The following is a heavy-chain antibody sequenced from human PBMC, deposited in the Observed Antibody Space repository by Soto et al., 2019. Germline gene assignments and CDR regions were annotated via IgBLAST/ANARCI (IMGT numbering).Heavy chain of an antibody. Sequence: ETLSLTCTVSGGSTNSRSDYFCCIRQPPWKGLEWIGSVYYSGSTHDNPSLQSRVTISVDTSRNQFSLNLISVTAADTAVYFCARQPRGPGYGERGLYFDYWGQGTLVTSPQ. CDR3: ARQPRGPGYGERGLYFDY. V-gene: IGHV4-39*01. J-gene: IGHJ4*02. CDR1: GGSTNSRSDY. D-gene: IGHD3-16*01. CDR2: VYYSGST.